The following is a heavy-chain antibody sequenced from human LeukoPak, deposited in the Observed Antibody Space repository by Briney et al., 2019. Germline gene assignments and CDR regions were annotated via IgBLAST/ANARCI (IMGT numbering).Heavy chain of an antibody. CDR1: GGSISNYY. V-gene: IGHV4-59*01. D-gene: IGHD3-16*01. Sequence: PSETLSLTCTVSGGSISNYYWNFIRQPPGKGLEWIGYIYYSGITNYNASLKSRVTMSVDTSKNQFSLKLSSVTAADTAVYYCATSWGQMDVWGKGTTVTVSS. J-gene: IGHJ6*04. CDR3: ATSWGQMDV. CDR2: IYYSGIT.